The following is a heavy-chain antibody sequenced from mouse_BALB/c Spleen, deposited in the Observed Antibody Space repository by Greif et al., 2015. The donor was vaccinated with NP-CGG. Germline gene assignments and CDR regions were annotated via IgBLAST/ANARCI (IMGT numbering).Heavy chain of an antibody. CDR2: IYPGSGNT. CDR1: GYTFTDYY. D-gene: IGHD2-14*01. J-gene: IGHJ3*01. V-gene: IGHV1-84*02. CDR3: ANAYYRSLGFAY. Sequence: QLQESGPELVKPGASVKISCKASGYTFTDYYINWVKQKPGQGLEWIGWIYPGSGNTKYNEKFKGKATLTVDTSSSTAYMQLSSLTSEDTAVYCCANAYYRSLGFAYWGQGTLVTVSA.